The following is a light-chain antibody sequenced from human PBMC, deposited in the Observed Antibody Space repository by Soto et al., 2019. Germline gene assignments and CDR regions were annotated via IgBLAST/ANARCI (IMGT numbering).Light chain of an antibody. CDR2: KAS. CDR3: QQYNSYSRT. Sequence: LSGSVVDRVTITCRASQTISSWLAWYQQKPGKAPKLLIYKASTLKSGVPSRFSGSGSGTEFTLTISSLQPDDFATYYCQQYNSYSRTFGQGTKVDIK. V-gene: IGKV1-5*03. J-gene: IGKJ1*01. CDR1: QTISSW.